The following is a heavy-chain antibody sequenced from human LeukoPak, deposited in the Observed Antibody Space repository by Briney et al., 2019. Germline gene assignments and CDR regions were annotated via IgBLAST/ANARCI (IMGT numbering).Heavy chain of an antibody. V-gene: IGHV3-33*01. J-gene: IGHJ4*02. D-gene: IGHD6-19*01. CDR1: GFTFSSYG. Sequence: PGGSLRLSCAASGFTFSSYGMHWVRQAPGKGLEWVAVIWYDGSNKYYADSVKGRFTISRDNSRNTLYLQMNSLRAEDTAVYYCARAGIAVAGTLEVDYWGQGTLVTVSS. CDR3: ARAGIAVAGTLEVDY. CDR2: IWYDGSNK.